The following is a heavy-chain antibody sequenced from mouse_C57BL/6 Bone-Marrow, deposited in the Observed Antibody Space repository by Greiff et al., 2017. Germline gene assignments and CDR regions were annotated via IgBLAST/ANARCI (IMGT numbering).Heavy chain of an antibody. CDR1: GYSITSGYY. CDR2: ISYDGSN. V-gene: IGHV3-6*01. Sequence: EVKLQESGPGLVKPSQSLSLTCSVTGYSITSGYYWNWIRQFPGNKLEWMGYISYDGSNNYNPSLKNRISITRDTSKNQFFLKLNSVTTEDTATYYCAREGLYYSNYVYAMDYWGQGTSVTVSS. J-gene: IGHJ4*01. D-gene: IGHD2-5*01. CDR3: AREGLYYSNYVYAMDY.